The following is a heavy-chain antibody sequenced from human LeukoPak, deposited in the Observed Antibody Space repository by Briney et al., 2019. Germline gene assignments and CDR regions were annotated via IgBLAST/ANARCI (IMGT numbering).Heavy chain of an antibody. CDR1: DGSINSYY. V-gene: IGHV4-59*01. J-gene: IGHJ6*02. Sequence: SETLSLTCSVSDGSINSYYWNWIRQPPGKGLEWIGYIYYNGNTNYSPSLKSRVTMSVDTSKNLFSLKVSSVTAADTAVYYCARGRSNYYATDVKSQRTTVTVS. D-gene: IGHD1-26*01. CDR2: IYYNGNT. CDR3: ARGRSNYYATDV.